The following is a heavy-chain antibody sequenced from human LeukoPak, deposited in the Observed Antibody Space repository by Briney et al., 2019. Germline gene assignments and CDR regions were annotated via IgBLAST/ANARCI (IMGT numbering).Heavy chain of an antibody. CDR1: GFTFSSYS. J-gene: IGHJ4*02. D-gene: IGHD5-18*01. V-gene: IGHV3-21*01. Sequence: PGGSLRLSCAASGFTFSSYSMNWVRQAPGKGLEWVSSISSSGSYIYYADSVKGRFTISRDNAKTSLYLHMNSLRAEDTAVYYCARHLSGVTGYTYGRGIDYWGQGTLVTVSS. CDR2: ISSSGSYI. CDR3: ARHLSGVTGYTYGRGIDY.